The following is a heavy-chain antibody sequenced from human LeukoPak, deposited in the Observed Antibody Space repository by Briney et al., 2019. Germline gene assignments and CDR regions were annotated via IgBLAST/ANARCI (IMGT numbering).Heavy chain of an antibody. Sequence: GGSLGLSCAASGFTFSSYWMSWVRQAPGKGLEWVANIKQDGSEKYYVDSVKGRFTISRDNAKNSLYLQMNSLRAEDTADYCARVGVVVAATGNLWFDPWGQGTLVTVSS. CDR1: GFTFSSYW. V-gene: IGHV3-7*01. J-gene: IGHJ5*02. CDR2: IKQDGSEK. CDR3: ARVGVVVAATGNLWFDP. D-gene: IGHD2-15*01.